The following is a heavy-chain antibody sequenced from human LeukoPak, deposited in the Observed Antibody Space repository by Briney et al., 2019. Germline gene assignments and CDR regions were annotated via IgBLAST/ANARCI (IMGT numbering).Heavy chain of an antibody. CDR1: GYTFTAYY. CDR2: ISPHSGGT. Sequence: GASVKVSCKASGYTFTAYYIHWVRQAPGQGLEWMGWISPHSGGTDYAQKFQGRVTMTRDTSISTAYMELSSLRSDDTAVYYCARDLIVDTVMGLFDYWGQGTLVTVSS. V-gene: IGHV1-2*02. CDR3: ARDLIVDTVMGLFDY. D-gene: IGHD5-18*01. J-gene: IGHJ4*02.